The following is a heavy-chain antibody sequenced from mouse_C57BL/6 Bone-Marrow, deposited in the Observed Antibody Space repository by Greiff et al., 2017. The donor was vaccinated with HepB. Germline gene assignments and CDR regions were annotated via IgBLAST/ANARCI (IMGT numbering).Heavy chain of an antibody. V-gene: IGHV3-1*01. CDR2: ISYSGST. J-gene: IGHJ2*01. CDR1: GYSITSGYD. D-gene: IGHD1-1*01. CDR3: AREGNYGSSPLYYFDY. Sequence: DVKLVESGPGMVKPSQSLSLTCTVTGYSITSGYDWHWIRHFPGNKLEWMGYISYSGSTNYNPSLKSRISITHDTSKNHFFLKLNSVTTEDTATYYCAREGNYGSSPLYYFDYWGQRTTLTVSS.